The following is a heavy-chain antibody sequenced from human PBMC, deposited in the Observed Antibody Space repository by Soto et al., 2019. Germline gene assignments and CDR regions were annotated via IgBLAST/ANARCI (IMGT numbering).Heavy chain of an antibody. Sequence: SETLSLTCTVSGGSFSSYYWSWIRQPPGKGLEWIGEINHSGSTNYNPSLKSRVTISVDTSKNQFSLKLSSVTAADTAVYYCARGLRGYSYGYRIDYWGQGTLVTVSS. CDR3: ARGLRGYSYGYRIDY. J-gene: IGHJ4*02. CDR1: GGSFSSYY. CDR2: INHSGST. V-gene: IGHV4-34*01. D-gene: IGHD5-18*01.